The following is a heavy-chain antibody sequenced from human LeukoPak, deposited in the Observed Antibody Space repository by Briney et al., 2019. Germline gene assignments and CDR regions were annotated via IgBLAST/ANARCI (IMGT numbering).Heavy chain of an antibody. V-gene: IGHV3-23*01. Sequence: GGSLRLSCAASGFTVSSYGMHWVRQAPGKGLEWVSAISGSGGSTYYADSVKGRFTISRDNSKNTLYLQMNSLRAEDTAVYYCAKETEYSSGWYGYFDYWGQGTLVTVSS. J-gene: IGHJ4*02. CDR3: AKETEYSSGWYGYFDY. D-gene: IGHD6-19*01. CDR2: ISGSGGST. CDR1: GFTVSSYG.